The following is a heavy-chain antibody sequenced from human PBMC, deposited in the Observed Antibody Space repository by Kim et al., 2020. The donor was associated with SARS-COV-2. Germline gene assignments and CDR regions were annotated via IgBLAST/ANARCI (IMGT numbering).Heavy chain of an antibody. J-gene: IGHJ4*02. V-gene: IGHV4-31*03. CDR1: GGSISSGGYY. CDR3: ASSGAFGRFEY. CDR2: IYYSGST. Sequence: SETLSLTCNVSGGSISSGGYYWSWIRQHPGKGLEWIGHIYYSGSTYYNPSLKSRVTISIDTPKNEFSLKVTSVTAADTAVYYCASSGAFGRFEYWGQGSLVTVSS. D-gene: IGHD3-10*01.